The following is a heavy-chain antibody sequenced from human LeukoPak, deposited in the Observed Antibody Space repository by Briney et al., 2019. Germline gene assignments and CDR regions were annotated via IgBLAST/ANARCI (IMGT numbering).Heavy chain of an antibody. J-gene: IGHJ4*02. Sequence: SQTLSLTCTVSGGSISSGDYYWGWTRQPPGKGLEWIGYIYYSGSTYYNPSLKSRVTISVDTSKNQFSLKLSSVTAADTAVYYCAREFQYADYFDYWGQGTLVTVSS. CDR1: GGSISSGDYY. CDR2: IYYSGST. D-gene: IGHD2-2*01. CDR3: AREFQYADYFDY. V-gene: IGHV4-30-4*01.